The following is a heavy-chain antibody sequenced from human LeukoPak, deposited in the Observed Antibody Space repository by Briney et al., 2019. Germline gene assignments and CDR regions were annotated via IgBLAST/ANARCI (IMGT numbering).Heavy chain of an antibody. CDR3: ARAGSTNSWFDP. CDR2: ISSWSSFI. J-gene: IGHJ5*02. V-gene: IGHV3-21*01. D-gene: IGHD2-2*01. Sequence: GGSLRLTCAASGFAFDTYSMTWVRQAPGKGLEWVSSISSWSSFIYSADSVTGRFTISRDNAKNSLYLQMNSLRAEDTAVYYCARAGSTNSWFDPWGQGTLVIVSS. CDR1: GFAFDTYS.